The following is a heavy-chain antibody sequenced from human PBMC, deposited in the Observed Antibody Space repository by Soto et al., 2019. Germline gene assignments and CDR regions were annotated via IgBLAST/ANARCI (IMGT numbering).Heavy chain of an antibody. Sequence: VQLVESGGDLVQPGGSLRLTCAASGFTFSSYKWNWVRQAPGKGLEWVSYISISGNTIYYADSVKGRFTISRDNAKNSLYLQKNSLRVEDTAVYYCAREASKQGDVAVPTANLRDYWGQGTMVTVSS. CDR2: ISISGNTI. J-gene: IGHJ4*02. D-gene: IGHD2-2*01. V-gene: IGHV3-48*01. CDR3: AREASKQGDVAVPTANLRDY. CDR1: GFTFSSYK.